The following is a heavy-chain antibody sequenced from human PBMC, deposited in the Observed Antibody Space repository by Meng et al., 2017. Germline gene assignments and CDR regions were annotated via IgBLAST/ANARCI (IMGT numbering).Heavy chain of an antibody. Sequence: QVQLVQYGSEVKKPGASVKVSCKASGYTFPDYWLNWVRRAPGQGLEWMGRINPKSGDTHYAQRFQGRVTMTGDTSISTAYMELSGLRSDDTAMYYCARDEDISAAGKLFGDYWGQGTLVTVSS. CDR3: ARDEDISAAGKLFGDY. CDR2: INPKSGDT. V-gene: IGHV1-2*06. CDR1: GYTFPDYW. J-gene: IGHJ4*02. D-gene: IGHD6-13*01.